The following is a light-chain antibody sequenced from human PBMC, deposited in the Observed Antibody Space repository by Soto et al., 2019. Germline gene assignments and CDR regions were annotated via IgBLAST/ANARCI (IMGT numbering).Light chain of an antibody. J-gene: IGKJ4*01. CDR1: QTVSSS. CDR2: EAS. CDR3: QQHINWPLT. V-gene: IGKV3-11*01. Sequence: EIVLTQSPATLSLSPGERATLSCRASQTVSSSLAWYQQKPGQAPRLLIYEASNRATGIPARFSGSGSGADFTLTISSLEPEEFALYSCQQHINWPLTFGGGTKVEIK.